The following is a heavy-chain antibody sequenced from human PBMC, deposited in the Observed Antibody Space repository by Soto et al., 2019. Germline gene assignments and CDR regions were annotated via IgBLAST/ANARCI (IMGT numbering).Heavy chain of an antibody. J-gene: IGHJ6*02. D-gene: IGHD5-18*01. CDR3: ARELYPAMGYYYYYYGMDV. Sequence: EVQLVESGGGLVKPGGSLRLSCAASGFTFSSYSMNWVRQAPGKGLEWVSSISSSSSYIYYADSVKGRVTISRDNAKNSLYLQLNSLRAEDTAVYYCARELYPAMGYYYYYYGMDVWGQGTTVTVSS. V-gene: IGHV3-21*01. CDR1: GFTFSSYS. CDR2: ISSSSSYI.